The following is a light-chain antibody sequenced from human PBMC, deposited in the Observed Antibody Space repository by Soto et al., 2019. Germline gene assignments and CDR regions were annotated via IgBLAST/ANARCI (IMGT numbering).Light chain of an antibody. J-gene: IGKJ4*01. Sequence: DIQMTQSPSTLSASVGDRVTITCRASQTISSWLAWYQQKPGKAPKLLIYKASTLESGVPSRFSGSGSGTEFTLTISSLRPDDFATYYCQEYDSYSLTFGGGTKVEIK. CDR2: KAS. CDR3: QEYDSYSLT. V-gene: IGKV1-5*03. CDR1: QTISSW.